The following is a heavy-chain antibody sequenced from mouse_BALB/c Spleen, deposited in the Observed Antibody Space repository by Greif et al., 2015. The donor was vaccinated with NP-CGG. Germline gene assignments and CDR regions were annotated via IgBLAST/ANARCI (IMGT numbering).Heavy chain of an antibody. CDR3: ASDY. J-gene: IGHJ3*01. CDR1: GYSITSGYY. V-gene: IGHV3-6*02. CDR2: ISYDGSN. Sequence: EVKLVESGPGLVKPSQSLSLTCSVTGYSITSGYYWNWIRQFPGNKLEWMGYISYDGSNNYNPSLKDRISITRDTSKNQFFLKLNSVTTEDTATYYCASDYWGQGTLVTVSA.